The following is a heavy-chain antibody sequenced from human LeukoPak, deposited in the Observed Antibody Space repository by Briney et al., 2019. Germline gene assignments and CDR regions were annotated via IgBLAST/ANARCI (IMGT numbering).Heavy chain of an antibody. CDR1: GYTFTGYY. Sequence: GASVKVSCKASGYTFTGYYMHWVRQAPGQGLEWMGWINPNSGGTNYAQKFQGRVTMTRDTSISTAYMELSRLRSDDTAVYYCARGVAYGSGSYYNNWFDPWGQGTLVTVSP. J-gene: IGHJ5*02. D-gene: IGHD3-10*01. V-gene: IGHV1-2*02. CDR3: ARGVAYGSGSYYNNWFDP. CDR2: INPNSGGT.